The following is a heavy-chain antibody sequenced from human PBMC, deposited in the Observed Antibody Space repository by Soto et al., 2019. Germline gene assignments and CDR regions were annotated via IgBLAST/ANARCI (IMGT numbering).Heavy chain of an antibody. J-gene: IGHJ6*03. V-gene: IGHV4-59*08. CDR1: GGSISSYY. CDR2: IYYSGST. D-gene: IGHD2-2*01. Sequence: PSETLSLTCTVSGGSISSYYWSWIRQPPGKGLEWIGYIYYSGSTNYNPSLKSRVTISVDTSKNQFSLKLSSVTAADTAVYYCGRSIKFFSIPNCYPPAPDYYYYLDFWVKGPTV. CDR3: GRSIKFFSIPNCYPPAPDYYYYLDF.